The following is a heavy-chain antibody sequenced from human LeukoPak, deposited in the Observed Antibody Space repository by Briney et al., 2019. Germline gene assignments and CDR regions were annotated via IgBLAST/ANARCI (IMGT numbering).Heavy chain of an antibody. CDR2: IYTSGSI. J-gene: IGHJ4*02. Sequence: SETLSLTCTVSGGSISRGTYYWSWIRQPAGKGLEWIGRIYTSGSINYNPSRGTRVTISIDTSNNQCSLRLTSVTAADKPVYNCARALVCCSGGSCYQPDYWGQGIMVTVSS. CDR3: ARALVCCSGGSCYQPDY. D-gene: IGHD2-15*01. V-gene: IGHV4-61*02. CDR1: GGSISRGTYY.